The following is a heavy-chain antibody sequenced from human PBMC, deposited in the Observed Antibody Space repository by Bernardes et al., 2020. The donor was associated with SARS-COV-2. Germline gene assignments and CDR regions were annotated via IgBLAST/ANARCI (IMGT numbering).Heavy chain of an antibody. Sequence: GGSLRLSCAASGFTFSNYGMHWVRQAPGKGLEWVAVISYDATKKYYADSVKGRFTVSRDNSNNTLFLQMNSLRTNHTAVYYCHLNARRPEFFDSWGQGSLITVSS. CDR3: HLNARRPEFFDS. D-gene: IGHD6-25*01. CDR1: GFTFSNYG. V-gene: IGHV3-30*03. J-gene: IGHJ4*02. CDR2: ISYDATKK.